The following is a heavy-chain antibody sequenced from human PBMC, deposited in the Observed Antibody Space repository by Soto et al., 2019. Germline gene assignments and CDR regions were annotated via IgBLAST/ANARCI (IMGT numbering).Heavy chain of an antibody. D-gene: IGHD3-10*01. J-gene: IGHJ4*02. CDR1: GASMNTYY. Sequence: SETLSLTCTVSGASMNTYYWSWIRQSPGKGLEWIGYIHHSGSTKHNPSLKSRVDISLETSKHQFSLRLTSVTAADTATYYCAVMGNPSGSIPFAYSGQATLVTVSS. V-gene: IGHV4-59*01. CDR3: AVMGNPSGSIPFAY. CDR2: IHHSGST.